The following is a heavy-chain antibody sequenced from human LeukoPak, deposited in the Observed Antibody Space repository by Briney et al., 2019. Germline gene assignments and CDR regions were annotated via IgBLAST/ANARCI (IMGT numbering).Heavy chain of an antibody. CDR2: IRYDGSNK. Sequence: PGGSLRLSCAASGFTFSSYGMHWVRQAPGKGLEWVAFIRYDGSNKYYADSVKGRFTISRDNSKNTLYLQMNSLRAEDTAVYYCAKGVRDYYYYMDVWGKGTTVTVSS. CDR3: AKGVRDYYYYMDV. V-gene: IGHV3-30*02. CDR1: GFTFSSYG. J-gene: IGHJ6*03.